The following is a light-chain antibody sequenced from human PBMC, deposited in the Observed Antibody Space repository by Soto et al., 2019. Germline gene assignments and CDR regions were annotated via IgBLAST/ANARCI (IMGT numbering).Light chain of an antibody. CDR3: QSYDSSLSGAV. CDR1: SSNVGAGYE. Sequence: QSVLTQPPSVSGAPGQRITISCTGSSSNVGAGYEVHWYQQLPGTAPKLLIYGSINRPSGVPDRFSGSKSGTSASLAITGLQAEDEADYYCQSYDSSLSGAVFGGGTKVTVL. CDR2: GSI. V-gene: IGLV1-40*01. J-gene: IGLJ3*02.